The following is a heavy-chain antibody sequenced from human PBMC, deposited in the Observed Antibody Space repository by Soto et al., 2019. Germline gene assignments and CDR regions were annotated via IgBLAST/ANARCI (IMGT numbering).Heavy chain of an antibody. CDR1: GFTFTSSA. CDR3: AAVSKSYYYYGMDV. CDR2: IVVGSGNT. V-gene: IGHV1-58*01. J-gene: IGHJ6*02. Sequence: QMQLVQSGPEVKKAGTSVKVSCKASGFTFTSSAVQWVRQARGQRLEWIGWIVVGSGNTNYAQKFQERVTITRDISTSTAYMELSSLRSEDTAVYYCAAVSKSYYYYGMDVWGQGTTVTVSS.